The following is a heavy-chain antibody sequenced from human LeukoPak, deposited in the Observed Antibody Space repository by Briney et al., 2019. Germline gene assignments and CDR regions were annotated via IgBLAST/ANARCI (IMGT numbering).Heavy chain of an antibody. CDR3: ARHLSYYYDSSGYYFDAFDI. V-gene: IGHV4-4*07. D-gene: IGHD3-22*01. CDR1: GGSISGYC. CDR2: IYASGTT. Sequence: SETLSLTCAVSGGSISGYCWTWIRQPAGKGLQWIGRIYASGTTNYNPSLRSRVTMSVDTSKNQFSLKLSSVTAADTAVYYCARHLSYYYDSSGYYFDAFDIWGQGTMVTVSS. J-gene: IGHJ3*02.